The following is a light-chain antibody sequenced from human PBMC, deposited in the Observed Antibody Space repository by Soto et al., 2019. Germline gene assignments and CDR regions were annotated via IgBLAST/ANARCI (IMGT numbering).Light chain of an antibody. CDR1: QSVSSY. CDR2: AAS. CDR3: QQSSSSPIT. J-gene: IGKJ5*01. V-gene: IGKV3-20*01. Sequence: EIVLTQSPATLSLSPGERATLSCRASQSVSSYLAWYQQKPGQAPRLLMSAASSRATGIPDRFSGSGSGTDFTLTISRLEAEDFAVYYCQQSSSSPITFGQGTRLEI.